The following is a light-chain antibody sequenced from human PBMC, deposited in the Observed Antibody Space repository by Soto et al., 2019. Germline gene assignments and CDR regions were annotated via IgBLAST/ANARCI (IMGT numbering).Light chain of an antibody. CDR2: EVS. J-gene: IGLJ2*01. V-gene: IGLV2-14*01. Sequence: QSALTHPASVSGSPGQSIIISCTGTSSDVGGYNYVSWYQQHPGKAPKLMIYEVSNRPSGVSNRFSGSKSGNTASLTISGLQAEDEADYYCTSYTSNTTVVFGGGTKLTVL. CDR1: SSDVGGYNY. CDR3: TSYTSNTTVV.